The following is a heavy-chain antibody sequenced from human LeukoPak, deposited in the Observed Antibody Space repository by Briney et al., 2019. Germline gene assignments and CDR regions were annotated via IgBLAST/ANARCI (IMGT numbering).Heavy chain of an antibody. D-gene: IGHD3-3*01. CDR2: ISSSSGTI. V-gene: IGHV3-48*01. J-gene: IGHJ3*02. CDR1: GFTFSTYS. Sequence: GGSLRLSCAASGFTFSTYSMTWVRQAPGKGLEWVSYISSSSGTIYYGDSVKGRFTISRDNAKNSLYLQMNSLRAEDTAVYYCATRTRNDSCSGYLLGAFDILGQGTMVTVSS. CDR3: ATRTRNDSCSGYLLGAFDI.